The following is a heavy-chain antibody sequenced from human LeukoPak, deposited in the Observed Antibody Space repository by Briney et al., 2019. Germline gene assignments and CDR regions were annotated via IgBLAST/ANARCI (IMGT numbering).Heavy chain of an antibody. D-gene: IGHD1-26*01. CDR1: GGSISSYY. J-gene: IGHJ4*02. CDR3: ARIVFHSGSYYFDY. V-gene: IGHV4-59*01. CDR2: IYYSGST. Sequence: SETLSLTCTVSGGSISSYYWSWIRQPPGKGLEWIGYIYYSGSTNYNPSLKSRVTISVDTSKNQFSLKLSSVTAADTAMYYCARIVFHSGSYYFDYWGQGTLVTVSS.